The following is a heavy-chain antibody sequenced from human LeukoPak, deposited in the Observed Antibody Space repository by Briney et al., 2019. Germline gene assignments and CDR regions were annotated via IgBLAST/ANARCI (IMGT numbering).Heavy chain of an antibody. CDR3: ARSDIVVVPAATPDNWFDP. V-gene: IGHV1-3*01. CDR1: GYTFTSYA. D-gene: IGHD2-2*01. Sequence: GASVKVSCKASGYTFTSYAMHWVRQAPGQRLEWMGWINAANGNTKYSQKFQGRVTITRDTSASTAYMELSSLRSEDTAVYYCARSDIVVVPAATPDNWFDPWGQGTLVTVSS. CDR2: INAANGNT. J-gene: IGHJ5*02.